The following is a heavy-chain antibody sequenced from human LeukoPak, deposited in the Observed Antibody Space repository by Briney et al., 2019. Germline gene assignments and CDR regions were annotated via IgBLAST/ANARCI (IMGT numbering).Heavy chain of an antibody. J-gene: IGHJ6*02. V-gene: IGHV3-66*01. D-gene: IGHD1-26*01. CDR3: ARDGSSLRELLGYGMDV. Sequence: PGGSLRLSCAASGFTVSSNYLSWVRQAPGKGLEWVSVIYDGDSTYYPDSVKGRFTISRDNSRSTLFLQMTSLRAEDTAVYYCARDGSSLRELLGYGMDVWGQGTTVTVSS. CDR1: GFTVSSNY. CDR2: IYDGDST.